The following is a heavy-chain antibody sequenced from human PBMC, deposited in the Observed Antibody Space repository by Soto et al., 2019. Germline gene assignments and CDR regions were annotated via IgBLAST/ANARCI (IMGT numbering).Heavy chain of an antibody. CDR2: ISSSSSHI. J-gene: IGHJ4*02. D-gene: IGHD3-16*01. CDR3: ARDLAFGGVIDF. CDR1: GFTFSDYY. V-gene: IGHV3-11*06. Sequence: GGSLRLSCAASGFTFSDYYMSWIRQAPGKGLEWLSYISSSSSHIQYADSVKGRFTISRDNAKNSLYLQMDSLRAEDTAFYYCARDLAFGGVIDFWGQGILVTVSS.